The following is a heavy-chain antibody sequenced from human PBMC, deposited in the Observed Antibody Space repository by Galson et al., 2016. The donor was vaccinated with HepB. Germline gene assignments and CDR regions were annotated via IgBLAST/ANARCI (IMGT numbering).Heavy chain of an antibody. J-gene: IGHJ2*01. Sequence: QSGAEVKKPGESLKISCEGSGFSLSTYWIGWVRQMPGKGLEWMGTIYAGDSDTRYSPSFQGQVTISVDKSINTAYLQWSRLEASDTAMSYCARGLVFVSNWYYELWGRGTLVTVSS. CDR1: GFSLSTYW. V-gene: IGHV5-51*01. D-gene: IGHD2-15*01. CDR3: ARGLVFVSNWYYEL. CDR2: IYAGDSDT.